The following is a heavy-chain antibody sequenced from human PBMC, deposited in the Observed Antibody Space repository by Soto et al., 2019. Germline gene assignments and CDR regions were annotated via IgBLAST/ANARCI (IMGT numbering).Heavy chain of an antibody. J-gene: IGHJ4*02. D-gene: IGHD6-13*01. CDR2: IWYDGSNK. CDR3: ARGKDSGSPDLDSY. V-gene: IGHV3-33*01. Sequence: QVQLVESGGGVVQPGRSLRLSCAASGFTFSSYGMHWVRQAPGKGLEWVAVIWYDGSNKYYADSVKGRFTISRDNSKNTLYLQMNSLRAEDTAVYYCARGKDSGSPDLDSYWGQGTLVTVSS. CDR1: GFTFSSYG.